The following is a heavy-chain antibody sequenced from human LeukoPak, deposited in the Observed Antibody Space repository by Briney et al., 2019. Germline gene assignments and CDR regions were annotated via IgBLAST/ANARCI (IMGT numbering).Heavy chain of an antibody. J-gene: IGHJ6*02. D-gene: IGHD3-3*01. V-gene: IGHV1-18*01. Sequence: ASVKVSCTASGYTFTSYGISWVRQAPGQGLEWMGWISAYNGNTNYAQKLQGRVTMTTDTSTSTAYMELRSLRSDDTAVYYCTRDLFDHPYDFWSGYPKPTPYYYYGMDVWGQGTTVTVSS. CDR1: GYTFTSYG. CDR2: ISAYNGNT. CDR3: TRDLFDHPYDFWSGYPKPTPYYYYGMDV.